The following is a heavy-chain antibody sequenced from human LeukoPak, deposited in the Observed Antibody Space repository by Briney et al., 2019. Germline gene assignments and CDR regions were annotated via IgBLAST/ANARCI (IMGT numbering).Heavy chain of an antibody. D-gene: IGHD3-10*01. J-gene: IGHJ5*02. CDR3: AKGPPGVRGVIGWFDP. CDR1: GFTLSRHA. Sequence: GGSLRLSHVASGFTLSRHAMSWVRQAPAAGREWASAISGSGGSTYSADSVKGRFTISRDNSKNTLYLQMNSLRAEHTAVYYCAKGPPGVRGVIGWFDPWGQGTLVTVSS. CDR2: ISGSGGST. V-gene: IGHV3-23*01.